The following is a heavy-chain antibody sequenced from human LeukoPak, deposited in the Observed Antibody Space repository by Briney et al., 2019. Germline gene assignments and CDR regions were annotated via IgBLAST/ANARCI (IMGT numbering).Heavy chain of an antibody. CDR1: GFTFDDYA. Sequence: GRSLRLSCAASGFTFDDYAMHWVRQAPGKGLEWVSGISWSSDNIDYADSVKGRFTISRDNAKNSLYLQMNSLRAEDTAFYYCATGDMDVWGKGTTVTVSS. CDR3: ATGDMDV. V-gene: IGHV3-9*01. CDR2: ISWSSDNI. J-gene: IGHJ6*04.